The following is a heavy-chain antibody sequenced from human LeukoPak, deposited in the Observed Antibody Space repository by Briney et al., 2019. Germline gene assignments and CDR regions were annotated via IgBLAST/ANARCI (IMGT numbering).Heavy chain of an antibody. CDR3: AKAAVAGTSHFDY. J-gene: IGHJ4*02. CDR2: ISGSGGST. Sequence: GGSLRLSCAASGFTFSSYAMSWVRRAPGKGLEWVSAISGSGGSTYYADSVKGRSTISRDNSKNTLYLQMNSLRAEDTAVYYCAKAAVAGTSHFDYWGQGTLVTVSS. D-gene: IGHD6-19*01. V-gene: IGHV3-23*01. CDR1: GFTFSSYA.